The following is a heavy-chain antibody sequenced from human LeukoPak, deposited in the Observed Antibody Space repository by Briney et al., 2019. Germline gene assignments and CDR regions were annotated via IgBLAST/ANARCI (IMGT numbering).Heavy chain of an antibody. CDR2: ISSSGSTI. Sequence: PGGSLRLSCAASGFTFSDYYMSWIRQAPGKGLEWVSYISSSGSTIYYADSVKGRFTISRDNAKNSLYLQMNSLRAEDTAVYYCARAQRSLTTVTTGPDYWGQGTLVTVSS. J-gene: IGHJ4*02. D-gene: IGHD4-17*01. CDR1: GFTFSDYY. V-gene: IGHV3-11*04. CDR3: ARAQRSLTTVTTGPDY.